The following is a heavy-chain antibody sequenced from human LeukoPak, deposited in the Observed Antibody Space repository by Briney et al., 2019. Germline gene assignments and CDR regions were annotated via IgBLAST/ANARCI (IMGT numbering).Heavy chain of an antibody. CDR2: IIPNVGTA. D-gene: IGHD3-3*01. CDR3: ARGVNRITIFVWFDP. Sequence: SVKVSCKASGGTFSSYAISWVRQAPGQGLEWMGGIIPNVGTANYAQNVQGRVTITADESTSTAYVELSSLRTEDTAVYYCARGVNRITIFVWFDPGGQGTLVTVSS. J-gene: IGHJ5*02. CDR1: GGTFSSYA. V-gene: IGHV1-69*13.